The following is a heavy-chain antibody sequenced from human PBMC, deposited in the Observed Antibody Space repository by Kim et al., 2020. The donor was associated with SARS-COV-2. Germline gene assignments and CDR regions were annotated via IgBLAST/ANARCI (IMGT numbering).Heavy chain of an antibody. D-gene: IGHD4-17*01. V-gene: IGHV3-21*01. J-gene: IGHJ4*02. CDR2: ISSSSSYI. Sequence: GGSLRLSCAASGFTFSSYSMNWVRQAPGKGLEWVSSISSSSSYIYYADSVKGRFTISRDNAKNSLYLQMNSLRAEDTAVYYCARVQAGDYPIDYWGQGTLVTVSS. CDR1: GFTFSSYS. CDR3: ARVQAGDYPIDY.